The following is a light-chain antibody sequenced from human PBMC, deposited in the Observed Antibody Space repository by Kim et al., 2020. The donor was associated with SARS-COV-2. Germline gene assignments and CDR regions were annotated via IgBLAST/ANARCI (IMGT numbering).Light chain of an antibody. J-gene: IGKJ2*01. V-gene: IGKV3-15*01. CDR1: QSITTN. CDR3: QQYSDWPRT. Sequence: SPGKRATLACRASQSITTNLGWYQQKPGQAPRLLIYGASTRATGIPARCSGSGSGTEFTLTITSLQSEDFAVYYCQQYSDWPRTFGQGTKLEI. CDR2: GAS.